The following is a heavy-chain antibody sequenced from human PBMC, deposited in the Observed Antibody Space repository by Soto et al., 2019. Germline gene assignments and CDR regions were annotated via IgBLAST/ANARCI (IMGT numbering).Heavy chain of an antibody. V-gene: IGHV1-2*02. Sequence: ASVKVSCKASGYTFTGYYMHWARQAPGQGLEWMGWINPNSGGTNYAQKFQGRVTMTRDTSISTAYMELSRLRSDDTAVYYCARGATPVVAATSNWFDPWGQGTLVTVSS. D-gene: IGHD2-15*01. CDR2: INPNSGGT. CDR3: ARGATPVVAATSNWFDP. CDR1: GYTFTGYY. J-gene: IGHJ5*02.